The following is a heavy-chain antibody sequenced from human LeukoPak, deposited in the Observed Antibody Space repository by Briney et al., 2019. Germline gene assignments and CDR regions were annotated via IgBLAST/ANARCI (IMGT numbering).Heavy chain of an antibody. J-gene: IGHJ4*02. V-gene: IGHV3-48*02. CDR3: ARLCRNYYDSSSLDY. D-gene: IGHD3-22*01. CDR1: GFSFSSYS. CDR2: ISSSSSTI. Sequence: GGSLRLSCAASGFSFSSYSMNWVRQAPGKGLEWVSYISSSSSTIYYADSVKGRFTISRDNAKNSLYLQLNSLRDEDTAVYYCARLCRNYYDSSSLDYWGQGTLVTVSS.